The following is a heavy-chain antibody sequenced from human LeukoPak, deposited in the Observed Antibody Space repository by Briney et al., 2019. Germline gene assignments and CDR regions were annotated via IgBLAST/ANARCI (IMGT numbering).Heavy chain of an antibody. J-gene: IGHJ6*03. CDR2: ISAYNGNT. V-gene: IGHV1-18*01. Sequence: ASVKVSCKASGYTFTNYAFTWVRQAPGQGLEWMGWISAYNGNTNYAQKLQGRVTMTTDTSTSTAYMELRSLRSEDTAVYYCARSGSSLPYYYYYYMDVWGKGTTVTVSS. D-gene: IGHD2-2*01. CDR3: ARSGSSLPYYYYYYMDV. CDR1: GYTFTNYA.